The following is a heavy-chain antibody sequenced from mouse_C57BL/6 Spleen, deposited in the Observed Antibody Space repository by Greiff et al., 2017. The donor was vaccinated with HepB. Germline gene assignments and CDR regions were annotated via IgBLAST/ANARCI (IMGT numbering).Heavy chain of an antibody. CDR1: GYTFTSYW. J-gene: IGHJ4*01. V-gene: IGHV1-69*01. D-gene: IGHD1-1*01. CDR2: IDPSDSYT. Sequence: VQLQQPGAELVMPGASVKLSCKASGYTFTSYWMHWVKQRPGQGLEWIGEIDPSDSYTNYNQKFKGKSTLTVDKSSSTAYMQLSSLTSEDSAVYYCARPDYYGSSYGAMDYWGQGTSVTVSS. CDR3: ARPDYYGSSYGAMDY.